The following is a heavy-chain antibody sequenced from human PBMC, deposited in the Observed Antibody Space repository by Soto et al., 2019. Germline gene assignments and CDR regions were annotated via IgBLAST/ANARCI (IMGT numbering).Heavy chain of an antibody. Sequence: GGSLRLSCAASGFTFSSYGMHWVRQAPGKGLEWVAVISYDGSNKYYADSVKGRFTISRDNSKNTLYLQMNSLRAEDTAVYYCAKDGMEYSSGWYFDYWGQGTLVTVS. J-gene: IGHJ4*02. CDR1: GFTFSSYG. CDR2: ISYDGSNK. CDR3: AKDGMEYSSGWYFDY. D-gene: IGHD6-19*01. V-gene: IGHV3-30*18.